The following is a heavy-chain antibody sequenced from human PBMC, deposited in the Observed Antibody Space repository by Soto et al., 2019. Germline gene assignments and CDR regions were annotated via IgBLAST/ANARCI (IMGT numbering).Heavy chain of an antibody. D-gene: IGHD2-8*01. Sequence: QVQLLESGGGVVQPGRSLRLSCAASGFTFSSYAMHWVRQPPGKGLEWVAVVSNDGRNKFYADSVRGRFTISRDNSKNTLYLEMDSRRVEDTAVFYCARGKHGLDHWGQGSLVLVSP. J-gene: IGHJ4*02. CDR2: VSNDGRNK. CDR1: GFTFSSYA. CDR3: ARGKHGLDH. V-gene: IGHV3-30-3*01.